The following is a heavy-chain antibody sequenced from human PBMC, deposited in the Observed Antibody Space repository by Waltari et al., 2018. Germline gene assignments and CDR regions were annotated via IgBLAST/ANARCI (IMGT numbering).Heavy chain of an antibody. Sequence: QITLKESGPTLVKPTQTLTLPCTFSGFSPSTSGVGVGWIRQPPGKDLAWLALLYWNDDKRYSPSLKSRLTITKDTSKNQVVLTMTNMDPVDTATYYCAPVTVPADSSGYYYVELGYFQHWGQGTLVTVSS. D-gene: IGHD3-22*01. V-gene: IGHV2-5*01. CDR2: LYWNDDK. CDR1: GFSPSTSGVG. CDR3: APVTVPADSSGYYYVELGYFQH. J-gene: IGHJ1*01.